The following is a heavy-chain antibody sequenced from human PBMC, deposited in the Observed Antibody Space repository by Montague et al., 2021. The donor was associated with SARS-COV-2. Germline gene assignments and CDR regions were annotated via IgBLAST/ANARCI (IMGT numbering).Heavy chain of an antibody. V-gene: IGHV4-39*01. J-gene: IGHJ4*02. D-gene: IGHD5-12*01. Sequence: SETLSLTCTVSGGSISSSSYYWGWIRQPPGKGLECFGSIYYSGNTYYXXXLQSRVTISVDTSKNQFSLKLSSATAADTAVYYCARHERQWLRLYPYYFDYWGQGTLVTVSS. CDR3: ARHERQWLRLYPYYFDY. CDR1: GGSISSSSYY. CDR2: IYYSGNT.